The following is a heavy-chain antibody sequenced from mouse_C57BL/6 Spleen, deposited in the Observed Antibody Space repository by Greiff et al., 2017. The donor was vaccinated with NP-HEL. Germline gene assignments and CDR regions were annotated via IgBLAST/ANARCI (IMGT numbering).Heavy chain of an antibody. CDR3: ARCYYGSSYAMDY. CDR2: IDPSDSYT. V-gene: IGHV1-50*01. D-gene: IGHD1-1*01. J-gene: IGHJ4*01. CDR1: GYTFTSYW. Sequence: VQLQQPGAELVKPGASVKLSCKASGYTFTSYWMQWVKQRPGQGLEWIGEIDPSDSYTNYNQKFKGKATLTADKSSSTAYMQLSSLTSEDSAVYFCARCYYGSSYAMDYWGQGTSVTVSS.